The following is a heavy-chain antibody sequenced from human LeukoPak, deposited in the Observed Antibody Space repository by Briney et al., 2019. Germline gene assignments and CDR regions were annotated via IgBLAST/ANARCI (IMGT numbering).Heavy chain of an antibody. Sequence: ASVKVSCKASGYTFTGYYMHWVRQAPGQGLEWMGWINPNSGGTNYAQKFQGRVTITRDTSISTAYMELSRLRSDDTAVYYCARDFSVGARYFDYWGQGTLVTVSS. V-gene: IGHV1-2*02. D-gene: IGHD1-26*01. CDR3: ARDFSVGARYFDY. CDR1: GYTFTGYY. J-gene: IGHJ4*02. CDR2: INPNSGGT.